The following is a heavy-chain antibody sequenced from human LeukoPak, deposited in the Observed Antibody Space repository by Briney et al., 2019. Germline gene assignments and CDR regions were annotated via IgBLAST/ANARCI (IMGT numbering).Heavy chain of an antibody. Sequence: ASVKVSCKASGYTFTSYGISWVRQAPGQGLEWMGWISAYNGNTNYAQKLQGRVTMTTDTSTSTAYMELRSLRSDDTAVYYCATYYYDSSGLTFDAFDIWGQGTMVTVSS. V-gene: IGHV1-18*01. CDR1: GYTFTSYG. J-gene: IGHJ3*02. D-gene: IGHD3-22*01. CDR2: ISAYNGNT. CDR3: ATYYYDSSGLTFDAFDI.